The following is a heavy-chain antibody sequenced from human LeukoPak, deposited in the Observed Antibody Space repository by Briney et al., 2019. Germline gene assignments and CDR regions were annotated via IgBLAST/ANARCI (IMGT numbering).Heavy chain of an antibody. CDR2: TKSKTDGGTT. V-gene: IGHV3-15*01. CDR1: GFTFSNAW. J-gene: IGHJ4*02. D-gene: IGHD3-22*01. Sequence: PGGSLRLSCAASGFTFSNAWMNWVRQAPGKGLECVGRTKSKTDGGTTDYAAPVKGRFTISRDHSKNTLCLQMNSLKSEDAAVHYCTAADRSAYHSPIDYWGQGTLVTVSS. CDR3: TAADRSAYHSPIDY.